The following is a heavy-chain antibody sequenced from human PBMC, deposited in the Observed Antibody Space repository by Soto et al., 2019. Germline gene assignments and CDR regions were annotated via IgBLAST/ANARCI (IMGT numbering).Heavy chain of an antibody. J-gene: IGHJ4*02. CDR2: INAGNGNT. V-gene: IGHV1-3*01. CDR3: ARGGHIAVVTASFDY. D-gene: IGHD2-21*02. Sequence: ASVKVSCKASGYTFTSSAMHWVRQAPGQRLEWMGWINAGNGNTKYSQKFQGWVTMTRDTSISTAYMELSRLRSDDTAVYYCARGGHIAVVTASFDYWGQGTLVTVSS. CDR1: GYTFTSSA.